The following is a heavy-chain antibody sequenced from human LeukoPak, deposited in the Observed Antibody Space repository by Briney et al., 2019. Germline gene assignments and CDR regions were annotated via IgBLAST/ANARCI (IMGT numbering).Heavy chain of an antibody. CDR3: AKIGGPAIPAGPKVPNDY. Sequence: LSGGSLRLSCAASGFTFSSYAMSWVRQAPGKGLEWVSAISGSGGSTYYADSVKGRFTISRDNSKNTLYLQMNSLRAEDTAVYYCAKIGGPAIPAGPKVPNDYWGQGTLVTVSS. V-gene: IGHV3-23*01. D-gene: IGHD2-2*01. CDR2: ISGSGGST. CDR1: GFTFSSYA. J-gene: IGHJ4*02.